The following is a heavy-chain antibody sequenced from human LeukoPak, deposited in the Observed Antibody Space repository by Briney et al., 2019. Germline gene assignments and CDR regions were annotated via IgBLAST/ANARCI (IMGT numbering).Heavy chain of an antibody. CDR2: IRSKAGGGTT. V-gene: IGHV3-49*03. CDR1: GFTFGDYN. Sequence: GGSLRLSCTASGFTFGDYNINWFRQAPGRGLGWVGFIRSKAGGGTTEYAASVKGRFTISRDDSKSIAYLQMNSLKTEDTAVYYCARALWSGYYGDAFDIWGQGTMVTVSS. CDR3: ARALWSGYYGDAFDI. D-gene: IGHD3-3*01. J-gene: IGHJ3*02.